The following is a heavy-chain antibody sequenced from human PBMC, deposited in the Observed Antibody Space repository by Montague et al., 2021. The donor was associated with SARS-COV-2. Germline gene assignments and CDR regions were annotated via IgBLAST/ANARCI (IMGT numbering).Heavy chain of an antibody. D-gene: IGHD3-22*01. Sequence: SEILSLTCTVSGGSINNYFWSWIRQPPGKGLEWVGYISDSGSTKYNPSLQGRVTISVDTARNQFSLKLRSVTAADTAFYYCARVDSSGRGEYWGQGILVSVSS. CDR1: GGSINNYF. J-gene: IGHJ4*02. CDR3: ARVDSSGRGEY. CDR2: ISDSGST. V-gene: IGHV4-59*08.